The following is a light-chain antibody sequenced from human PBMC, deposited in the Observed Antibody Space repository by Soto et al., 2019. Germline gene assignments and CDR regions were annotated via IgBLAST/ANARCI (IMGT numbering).Light chain of an antibody. CDR1: QDITNH. J-gene: IGKJ1*01. CDR3: QHCHILPWT. Sequence: DIPMTQSPSSLSASVGDRVTITCQASQDITNHLHWYQQKPGKAPKLLIYDASNLATGVPSRFSGSGFGTDFTFIINNLQPEDFATYFCQHCHILPWTFGQGTKVEIK. V-gene: IGKV1-33*01. CDR2: DAS.